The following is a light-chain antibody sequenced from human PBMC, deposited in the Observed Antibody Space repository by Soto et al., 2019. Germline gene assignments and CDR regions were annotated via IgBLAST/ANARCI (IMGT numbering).Light chain of an antibody. Sequence: QSVLTQPASVSGSPGQSITISCTGTSSDVGGYNYVSWYQQHPGKAPKLMIYDVSNRPSGVSNRFSGSKSGNTASLTISGLQAEDEADYYCSSYTSSSNYVLFGGGTKLTV. CDR2: DVS. CDR3: SSYTSSSNYVL. CDR1: SSDVGGYNY. V-gene: IGLV2-14*01. J-gene: IGLJ2*01.